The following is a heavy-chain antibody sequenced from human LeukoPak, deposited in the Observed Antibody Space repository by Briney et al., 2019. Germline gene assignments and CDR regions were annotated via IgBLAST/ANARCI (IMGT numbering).Heavy chain of an antibody. Sequence: ASVKVSCKTSGYTFTSYGISWVRQAPGQGLEWMGWISAYNGNTNYAQKLQGRVTMTTDTSTSTAYMELRSLRSDDTAVYYCARVGGGDLHDAFDIWGQGTMVTVSS. V-gene: IGHV1-18*01. J-gene: IGHJ3*02. CDR3: ARVGGGDLHDAFDI. CDR2: ISAYNGNT. D-gene: IGHD2-21*02. CDR1: GYTFTSYG.